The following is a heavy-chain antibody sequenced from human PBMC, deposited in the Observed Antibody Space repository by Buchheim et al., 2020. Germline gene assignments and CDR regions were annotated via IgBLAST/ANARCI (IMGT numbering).Heavy chain of an antibody. CDR1: GFTFSSYG. V-gene: IGHV3-30*18. D-gene: IGHD6-19*01. CDR3: AKALGQWLVQEYFQH. J-gene: IGHJ1*01. CDR2: ISYDGSNK. Sequence: VQLVESGGGQVQPGGSLRLSCAASGFTFSSYGMHWVRQAPGKGLEWVAVISYDGSNKYYADSVKGRFTISRDNSKNTLYLQMNSLRAEDTAVYYCAKALGQWLVQEYFQHWGQGTL.